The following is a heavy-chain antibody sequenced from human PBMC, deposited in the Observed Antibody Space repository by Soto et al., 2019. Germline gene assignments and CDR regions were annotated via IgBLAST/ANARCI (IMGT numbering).Heavy chain of an antibody. V-gene: IGHV3-48*02. D-gene: IGHD1-20*01. Sequence: EVQLMESGGGLVQPGGSLRLSCAASGFTLSSYNMNWVRQAPGKGLEWVSFISGVNSDVFYADSVKGRFTISRDNAKNGLYLQMNSLRDEDTAVYYCTRDRPPHNPGSPIFEYWGQGTLVTVSS. J-gene: IGHJ4*02. CDR2: ISGVNSDV. CDR3: TRDRPPHNPGSPIFEY. CDR1: GFTLSSYN.